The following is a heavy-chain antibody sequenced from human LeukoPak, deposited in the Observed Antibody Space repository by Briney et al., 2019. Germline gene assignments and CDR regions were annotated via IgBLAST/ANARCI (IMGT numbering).Heavy chain of an antibody. J-gene: IGHJ4*02. D-gene: IGHD1-26*01. Sequence: SETLSLTCGVSGGSISSTNWWSWVRQPPGQGLEWIGEIHLSGASNYNPSLKSRVNMSIDKSKNQLSLELTSVTAADTAIYYCTRESGAFSPFGFWGQGTLVTVSS. V-gene: IGHV4-4*02. CDR1: GGSISSTNW. CDR2: IHLSGAS. CDR3: TRESGAFSPFGF.